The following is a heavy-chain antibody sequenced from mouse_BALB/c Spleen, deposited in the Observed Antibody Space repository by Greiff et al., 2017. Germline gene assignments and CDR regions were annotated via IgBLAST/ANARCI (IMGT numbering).Heavy chain of an antibody. J-gene: IGHJ2*01. CDR3: ARDYYGSSGFDY. V-gene: IGHV1-87*01. D-gene: IGHD1-1*01. CDR2: IYPGDGDT. CDR1: GYTFTSYW. Sequence: QVQLQRSGAELARPGASVKLSCKASGYTFTSYWMQWVKQRPGQGLEWIGAIYPGDGDTRYTQKFKGKATLTADKSSSTAYMQLSSLASEDSAVYYCARDYYGSSGFDYWGQGTTLTVSS.